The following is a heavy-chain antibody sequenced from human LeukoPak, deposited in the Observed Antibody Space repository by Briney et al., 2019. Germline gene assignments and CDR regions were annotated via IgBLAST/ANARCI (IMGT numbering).Heavy chain of an antibody. CDR2: INWNGGST. D-gene: IGHD6-13*01. CDR1: GFTFDDYG. J-gene: IGHJ3*02. V-gene: IGHV3-20*04. CDR3: ARPRIAAARGAFDI. Sequence: GGSLRLSCAASGFTFDDYGMSWVRQAPGKGLEWVSGINWNGGSTGYADSVKGRFTISRDNAENSLYLQMNSLRAEDTALYYCARPRIAAARGAFDIWGQGTMVTVSS.